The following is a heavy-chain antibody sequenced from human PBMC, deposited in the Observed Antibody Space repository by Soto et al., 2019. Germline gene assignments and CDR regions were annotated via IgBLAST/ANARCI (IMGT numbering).Heavy chain of an antibody. CDR1: GYNFTSYW. CDR2: IYPGDSDT. J-gene: IGHJ6*02. D-gene: IGHD1-26*01. V-gene: IGHV5-51*01. Sequence: GESLKISCKGSGYNFTSYWIGWVRQMPGKGLEWMGIIYPGDSDTRYSPSFQGQVTISADKSIRTAYLQWSSLKASDTAMYYCARHGVRVGATNMYYYYYGMDVWGQGTTVTVSS. CDR3: ARHGVRVGATNMYYYYYGMDV.